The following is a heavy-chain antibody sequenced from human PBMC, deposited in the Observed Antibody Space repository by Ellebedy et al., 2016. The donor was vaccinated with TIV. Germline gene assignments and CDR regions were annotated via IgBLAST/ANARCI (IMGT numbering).Heavy chain of an antibody. D-gene: IGHD3-16*01. CDR1: GFTFSDYV. V-gene: IGHV3-33*01. Sequence: GESLKISCAASGFTFSDYVMHWVRQAPGKGLEWVALILFDGSNNYHADSVRGRFTISRDNSKNALYLQMNSLRAEDTAVYYCAREVEGGQGDMDVWGQGTAVTVS. J-gene: IGHJ6*02. CDR2: ILFDGSNN. CDR3: AREVEGGQGDMDV.